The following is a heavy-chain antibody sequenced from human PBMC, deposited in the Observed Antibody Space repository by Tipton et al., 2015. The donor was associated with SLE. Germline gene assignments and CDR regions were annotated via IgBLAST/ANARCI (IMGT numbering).Heavy chain of an antibody. D-gene: IGHD5-24*01. CDR1: GGSISSGGYY. Sequence: TLSLTCTVSGGSISSGGYYWSWIRQHPGKGLEWIGYIYYSGSTYYNPSLKSRVTISVDTSKNQFSLKLSSVTAADTAVYYCAREPEMATVNDAFDIWGQGTMVTVSS. CDR2: IYYSGST. V-gene: IGHV4-31*03. CDR3: AREPEMATVNDAFDI. J-gene: IGHJ3*02.